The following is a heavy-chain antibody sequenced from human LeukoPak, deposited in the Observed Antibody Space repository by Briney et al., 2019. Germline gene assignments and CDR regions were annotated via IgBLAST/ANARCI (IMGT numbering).Heavy chain of an antibody. D-gene: IGHD1-26*01. J-gene: IGHJ4*02. V-gene: IGHV3-48*03. CDR3: ARDSGSYRGFDY. CDR1: EFTFSSYE. Sequence: GGSLRLSCAASEFTFSSYEMNWVRQAPGKGLEWISFISSRGSSIYYADSVKGRFTISRDNAKNSLYLQMNSLRAEDTAVYYCARDSGSYRGFDYWGQGTLATVSS. CDR2: ISSRGSSI.